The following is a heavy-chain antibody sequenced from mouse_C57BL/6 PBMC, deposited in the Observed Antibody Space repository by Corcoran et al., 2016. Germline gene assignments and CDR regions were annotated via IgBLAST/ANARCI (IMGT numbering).Heavy chain of an antibody. D-gene: IGHD1-1*01. CDR1: GYTFTDYY. CDR3: ARGGVTRVVAPMDY. J-gene: IGHJ4*01. Sequence: EVQLQQSGPVLVKPGASVKMSCKASGYTFTDYYMNWVKQSHGKSLEWIGVINPYNGGTSYNQKFKGKATLTVDKSSSTAYMELNSLTSEESAVYYGARGGVTRVVAPMDYWGQGTSVTVSS. V-gene: IGHV1-19*01. CDR2: INPYNGGT.